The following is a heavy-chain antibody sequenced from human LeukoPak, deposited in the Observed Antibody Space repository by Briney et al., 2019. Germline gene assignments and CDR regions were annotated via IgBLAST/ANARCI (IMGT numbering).Heavy chain of an antibody. CDR2: IKQDGSEK. CDR1: GFTFSSYW. Sequence: QPGGSLRLSCAASGFTFSSYWMSWVRQAPGKGLEWVANIKQDGSEKYYVDSVKGRFTISRDNAKNSLYLQMNSLRAEDTAVYYCARVFTMVNLDEDYWGQGTLVTVSS. CDR3: ARVFTMVNLDEDY. D-gene: IGHD3-10*01. V-gene: IGHV3-7*01. J-gene: IGHJ4*02.